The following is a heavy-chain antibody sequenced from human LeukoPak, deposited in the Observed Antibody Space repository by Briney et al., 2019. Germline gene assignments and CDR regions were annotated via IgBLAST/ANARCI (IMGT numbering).Heavy chain of an antibody. V-gene: IGHV3-74*01. CDR3: ARDSGGSFDY. CDR2: INSDGSST. Sequence: GGSLRLSCAASGFTFSSYWMHWVRQAAEKGLVWVSRINSDGSSTSYADSVKGRFTISRDNAKNTLYLQMNSLRAEDTAVYYCARDSGGSFDYWGQGTLVTVSS. J-gene: IGHJ4*02. D-gene: IGHD1-26*01. CDR1: GFTFSSYW.